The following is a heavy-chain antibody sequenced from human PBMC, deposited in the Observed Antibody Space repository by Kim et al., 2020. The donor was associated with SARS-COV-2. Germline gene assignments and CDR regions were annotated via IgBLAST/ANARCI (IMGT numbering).Heavy chain of an antibody. Sequence: GGSLRLSCAASGFTFSSYAMSWVRQAPGKGLEWVSAISGSGGSTYYADSVQGRFTISRDNSKDTVYLHLNSLRAEDAGLYFCAKLSYTTENYWGQGTLVT. CDR3: AKLSYTTENY. J-gene: IGHJ4*02. V-gene: IGHV3-23*01. D-gene: IGHD1-1*01. CDR2: ISGSGGST. CDR1: GFTFSSYA.